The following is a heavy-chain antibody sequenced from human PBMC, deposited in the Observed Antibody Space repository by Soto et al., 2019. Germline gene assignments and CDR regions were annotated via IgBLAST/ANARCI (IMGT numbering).Heavy chain of an antibody. CDR3: AKDLGYTYVGLWYFYL. J-gene: IGHJ2*01. D-gene: IGHD5-18*01. CDR1: GFTSSMFA. V-gene: IGHV3-23*01. Sequence: GGSLRLSCAASGFTSSMFAMSWVRQAPGTGLEWVSTVKTTGEEYYADSVQGRFTISRDNSKNTLYLQVNSLRVEDTAVYYCAKDLGYTYVGLWYFYLWGRGTLVPVSA. CDR2: VKTTGEE.